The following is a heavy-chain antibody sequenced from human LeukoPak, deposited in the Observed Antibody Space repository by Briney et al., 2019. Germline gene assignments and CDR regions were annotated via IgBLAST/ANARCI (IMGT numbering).Heavy chain of an antibody. CDR3: ARSRPHSKFFLMIDPFDI. J-gene: IGHJ3*02. D-gene: IGHD3-22*01. CDR2: IYYSGST. CDR1: GGSISSYY. V-gene: IGHV4-59*08. Sequence: SETLSITCTVSGGSISSYYWSWIRQPPGKGLEWIGYIYYSGSTNYNPSLKSRVTISVDTSKNQFSLKLSSVTAADTAVYYCARSRPHSKFFLMIDPFDIWGQGTMVTVSS.